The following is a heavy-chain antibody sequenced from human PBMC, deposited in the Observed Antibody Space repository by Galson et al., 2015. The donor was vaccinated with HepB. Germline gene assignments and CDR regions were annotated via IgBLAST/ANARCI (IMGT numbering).Heavy chain of an antibody. V-gene: IGHV1-18*01. J-gene: IGHJ4*02. D-gene: IGHD3-10*01. CDR1: GYTFSSYS. CDR3: ARGSEDNYGSFDY. CDR2: ISAYNRKT. Sequence: SVKVSCKVSGYTFSSYSITWVRQAPGQGLEWMGWISAYNRKTNYAQKFQGRVTMTTDTSTSTAYMELRRLRSDDTAVYYCARGSEDNYGSFDYWGQGTLVTVSS.